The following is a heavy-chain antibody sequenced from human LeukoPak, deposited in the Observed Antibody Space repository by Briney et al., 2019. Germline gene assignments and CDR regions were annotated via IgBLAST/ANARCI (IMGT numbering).Heavy chain of an antibody. D-gene: IGHD3-10*01. CDR1: GGSISSGDYY. Sequence: SQTLSLTCTVSGGSISSGDYYWSWIRQPPGKGLEWIGYIFYSGSTYYNPSLKSRVTTSVDTSKNQFSLKLSSVTAADTAVYYCARAYGSGSPSNWFDPWGQGTLVTVSS. J-gene: IGHJ5*02. CDR2: IFYSGST. CDR3: ARAYGSGSPSNWFDP. V-gene: IGHV4-30-4*01.